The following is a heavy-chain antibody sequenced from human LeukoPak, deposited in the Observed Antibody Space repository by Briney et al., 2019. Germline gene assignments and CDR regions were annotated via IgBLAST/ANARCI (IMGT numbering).Heavy chain of an antibody. D-gene: IGHD7-27*01. Sequence: GGSLRLSCPASGFTFSSYAMNWVRQAPAKGLAWVSAIPGGGGSTYYADSVKGRFTISRDNSKNTLYLQMNSLRDEDPAVYSCAKDRPDWGSSFQYWGQGTLVTVSS. CDR1: GFTFSSYA. CDR3: AKDRPDWGSSFQY. CDR2: IPGGGGST. V-gene: IGHV3-23*01. J-gene: IGHJ4*02.